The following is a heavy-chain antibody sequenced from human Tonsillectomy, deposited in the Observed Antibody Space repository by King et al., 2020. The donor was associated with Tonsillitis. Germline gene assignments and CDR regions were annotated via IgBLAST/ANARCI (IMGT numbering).Heavy chain of an antibody. Sequence: VQLQESGPGLVKPSETLSLTCTVSGGSISSSSYYWGWIRQPPGKGLEWIGSIYYSGSTYHNPSLKSRVTICVDTSKNQFSLKLSSVTAADTAVYYCARHEGYGDHYYFDYWGQGTLVTVSS. V-gene: IGHV4-39*01. CDR3: ARHEGYGDHYYFDY. CDR2: IYYSGST. CDR1: GGSISSSSYY. J-gene: IGHJ4*02. D-gene: IGHD4-17*01.